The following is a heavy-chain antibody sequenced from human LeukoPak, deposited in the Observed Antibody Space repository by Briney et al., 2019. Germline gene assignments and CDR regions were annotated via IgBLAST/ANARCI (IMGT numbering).Heavy chain of an antibody. D-gene: IGHD4-17*01. Sequence: GGSLRLSCAASGFTFSGYPIHWVRQAPGKGLEWVAVISYDGSNKYYADSVKGRFTISRDNSKNTLYLQMNSLRAEDTAVYYCARETGSAVGSTDFDYWGQGTLVTVSS. V-gene: IGHV3-30-3*01. CDR3: ARETGSAVGSTDFDY. CDR2: ISYDGSNK. J-gene: IGHJ4*02. CDR1: GFTFSGYP.